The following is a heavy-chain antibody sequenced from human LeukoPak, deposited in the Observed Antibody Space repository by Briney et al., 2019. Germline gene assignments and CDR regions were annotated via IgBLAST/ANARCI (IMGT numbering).Heavy chain of an antibody. CDR2: IRSDSSYI. J-gene: IGHJ4*02. D-gene: IGHD3-10*01. CDR3: ARDGLLYFGELDF. Sequence: GGSLGLSCAASGFTFNNYSMNWVRQAPGKGLEWVSSIRSDSSYIYYADSVKGRFTISRDNAKSSLHLQMNSLRAEDTAVYYCARDGLLYFGELDFWGQGTLVTVSS. V-gene: IGHV3-21*01. CDR1: GFTFNNYS.